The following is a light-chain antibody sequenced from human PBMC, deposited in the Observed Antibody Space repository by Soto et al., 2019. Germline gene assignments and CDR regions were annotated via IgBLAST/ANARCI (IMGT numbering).Light chain of an antibody. CDR1: SSDVGDYNY. CDR2: EVS. J-gene: IGLJ2*01. Sequence: QSVLTQPASVSGSPGQSITISCTGTSSDVGDYNYVSWYQQHPGKAPKLIVYEVSHRLSGVSDRFSGSKSGHTASLTISGLQDDDEADYYCSSSITNKIVVFGGGTKLTVL. V-gene: IGLV2-14*01. CDR3: SSSITNKIVV.